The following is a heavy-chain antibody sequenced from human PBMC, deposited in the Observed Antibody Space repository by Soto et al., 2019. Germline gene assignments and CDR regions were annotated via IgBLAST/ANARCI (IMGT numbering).Heavy chain of an antibody. D-gene: IGHD3-22*01. V-gene: IGHV3-30*18. J-gene: IGHJ4*02. CDR2: ISYDGSNE. Sequence: GGSLRLSCEASGFTFSNYGTHWVRQAPGEGLEWVAHISYDGSNEHYTESVKGRITISRDNSKNMVFLHMNSLRPEDTVLYHCAKDTYFRDSSGYYVFDYWGPGTQVTVSS. CDR1: GFTFSNYG. CDR3: AKDTYFRDSSGYYVFDY.